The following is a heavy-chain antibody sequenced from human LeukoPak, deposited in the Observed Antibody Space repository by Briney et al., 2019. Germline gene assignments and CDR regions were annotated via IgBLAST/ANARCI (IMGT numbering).Heavy chain of an antibody. CDR2: MNPNSGDT. D-gene: IGHD3-10*01. Sequence: GASVKVSCKASGYIFSSNDINWVRQAAGQGLEWMGWMNPNSGDTGYTEKFQGRVAMTRSTSITTAYMELSSLRSEDTAVYYCARGPFGSGSFRDYWGQGTLVTVSS. J-gene: IGHJ4*02. CDR3: ARGPFGSGSFRDY. V-gene: IGHV1-8*01. CDR1: GYIFSSND.